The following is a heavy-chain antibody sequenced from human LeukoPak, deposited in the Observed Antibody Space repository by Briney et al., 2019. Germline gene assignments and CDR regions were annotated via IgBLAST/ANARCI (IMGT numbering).Heavy chain of an antibody. CDR2: IYYSGST. CDR1: GGPISSYY. V-gene: IGHV4-59*08. J-gene: IGHJ4*02. CDR3: ARYCSGGSCYLDY. Sequence: KASEALSLTCTVSGGPISSYYWSWIRQPPGKGLEWIGYIYYSGSTNYNPSLKSRVTISIDTSKNQLSLKLSSVTAADTAVYYCARYCSGGSCYLDYWGQGTLVTVSS. D-gene: IGHD2-15*01.